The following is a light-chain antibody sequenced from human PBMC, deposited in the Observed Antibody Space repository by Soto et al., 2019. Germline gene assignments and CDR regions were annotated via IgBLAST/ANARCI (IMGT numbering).Light chain of an antibody. Sequence: QSVLTQPASVSGSPGQSITISCTVTISDVGAYNYVSWYQHHPGKAPKLMIFAVSNRPSGISNRFSGSKSGNTASLTISGLQAEDEADYYCSSYTSGTTPYVFGTGTKATVL. CDR2: AVS. J-gene: IGLJ1*01. CDR3: SSYTSGTTPYV. V-gene: IGLV2-14*01. CDR1: ISDVGAYNY.